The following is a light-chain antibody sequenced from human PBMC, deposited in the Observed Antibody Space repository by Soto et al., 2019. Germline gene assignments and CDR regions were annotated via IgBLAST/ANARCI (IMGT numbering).Light chain of an antibody. CDR1: SSNIGAGYD. Sequence: QSVLTQPPSVSGAPGQRVTISCTGSSSNIGAGYDVHWYHQLPGTAPKLLIYGNSNRPSGVPDRFSGSKSGTSASLAITGLQAEDEADYYCQSYDSSLSSVVFGGGTKVTVL. V-gene: IGLV1-40*01. J-gene: IGLJ2*01. CDR2: GNS. CDR3: QSYDSSLSSVV.